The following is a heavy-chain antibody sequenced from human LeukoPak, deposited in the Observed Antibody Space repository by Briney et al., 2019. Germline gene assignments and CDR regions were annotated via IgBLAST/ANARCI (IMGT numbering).Heavy chain of an antibody. J-gene: IGHJ6*02. CDR1: GFTFSSYA. CDR3: ARDREAQGFRQHYYYYGMDV. Sequence: GGSLRLSCAASGFTFSSYAMHWVRQAPGKGLEWVANIKQDGSEKYYVDSVKGRFTISRDNAKNSLYLQMNSLRAEDTAVYYCARDREAQGFRQHYYYYGMDVWGQGTTVTVSS. D-gene: IGHD1-26*01. CDR2: IKQDGSEK. V-gene: IGHV3-7*03.